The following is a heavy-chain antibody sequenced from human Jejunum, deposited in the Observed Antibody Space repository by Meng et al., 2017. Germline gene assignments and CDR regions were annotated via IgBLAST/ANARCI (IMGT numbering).Heavy chain of an antibody. J-gene: IGHJ4*02. Sequence: QVQLQESGPGLVKPSETLSLTCTVSGGSISSYYWSWIRQPPGKGLEWIGYIYYSGSTNYNPSLKSRVTISVDTSKNQFSLKLSSVTAADTAVYYCARFLGISLDYWGQGTLVTVSS. D-gene: IGHD7-27*01. V-gene: IGHV4-59*01. CDR1: GGSISSYY. CDR2: IYYSGST. CDR3: ARFLGISLDY.